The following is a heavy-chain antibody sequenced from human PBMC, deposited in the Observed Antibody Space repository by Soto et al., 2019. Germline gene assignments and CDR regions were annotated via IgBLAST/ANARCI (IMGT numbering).Heavy chain of an antibody. CDR1: GFSINNYA. D-gene: IGHD4-17*01. Sequence: VQLLESGGAFVQPGGSLRLSCAASGFSINNYAVSWVRQAPGKGLEWVSTFSAGGRAYYADSVRGRFSVARDRSQNTADLQISVLRPEDSAVYYCAKESMPEHYGYTLFDYWGQGTRVTVSS. V-gene: IGHV3-23*01. J-gene: IGHJ4*02. CDR3: AKESMPEHYGYTLFDY. CDR2: FSAGGRA.